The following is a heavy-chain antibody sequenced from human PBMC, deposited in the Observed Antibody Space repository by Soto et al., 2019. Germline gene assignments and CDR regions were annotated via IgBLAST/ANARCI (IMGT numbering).Heavy chain of an antibody. Sequence: GGSLRLSCAASGFTFSDYYINWIRQAPGKGLEWVSYISSSSTYTSYADSVKGRFTISRDNVKNSLFLQMNSLRAEDTAVYYCARVRGLLRSHDAFDIWGQGTMVTV. CDR2: ISSSSTYT. CDR3: ARVRGLLRSHDAFDI. J-gene: IGHJ3*02. CDR1: GFTFSDYY. D-gene: IGHD4-17*01. V-gene: IGHV3-11*06.